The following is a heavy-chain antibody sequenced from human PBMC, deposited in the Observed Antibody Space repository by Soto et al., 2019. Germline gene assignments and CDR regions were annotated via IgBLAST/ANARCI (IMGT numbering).Heavy chain of an antibody. CDR3: VRGCGSAHCPYFFDV. Sequence: EVQLVESGGDLVQPGGSLRLSCAASEFAFSTYWMSWVRQAPGKGLEWVATIRQDGIEKHYVDSVKGRFTISRDNAKNSLFLQMDGLRAEDTAVYYCVRGCGSAHCPYFFDVWGKGTTVTVSS. CDR1: EFAFSTYW. CDR2: IRQDGIEK. D-gene: IGHD2-21*01. V-gene: IGHV3-7*01. J-gene: IGHJ6*03.